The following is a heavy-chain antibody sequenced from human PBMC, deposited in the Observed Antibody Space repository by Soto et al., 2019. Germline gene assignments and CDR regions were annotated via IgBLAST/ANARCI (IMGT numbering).Heavy chain of an antibody. CDR3: ARGGYSSGWSYYMDV. CDR2: ISANSGNT. Sequence: ASVKVSCKASGYTFTSYGISWVRQAPGQGLEWMGWISANSGNTSYAQKLQGRVTMTTNTSTSTAYMELRSLRSEDTAVYYCARGGYSSGWSYYMDVWGKGTTVTVSS. V-gene: IGHV1-18*01. CDR1: GYTFTSYG. D-gene: IGHD6-19*01. J-gene: IGHJ6*03.